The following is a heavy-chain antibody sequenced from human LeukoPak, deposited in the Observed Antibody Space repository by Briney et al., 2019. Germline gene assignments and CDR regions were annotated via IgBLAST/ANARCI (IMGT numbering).Heavy chain of an antibody. Sequence: PGGSLRLSCAASGFTFSDYYMSWIRQAPGKGLEWVSHISDSGSTIYYADSVKGRFTISRDNAKNSLYLQMNSLRAEDTAVYYCASQYYYAMDVWGQGTTVTVSS. CDR1: GFTFSDYY. CDR3: ASQYYYAMDV. V-gene: IGHV3-11*01. CDR2: ISDSGSTI. J-gene: IGHJ6*02.